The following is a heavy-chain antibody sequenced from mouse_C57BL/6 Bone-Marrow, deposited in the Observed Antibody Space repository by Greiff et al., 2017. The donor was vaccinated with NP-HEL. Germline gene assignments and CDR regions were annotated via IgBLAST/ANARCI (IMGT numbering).Heavy chain of an antibody. CDR3: ARGGLYDGYYGGYFDY. J-gene: IGHJ2*01. V-gene: IGHV3-6*01. Sequence: EVKLMESGPGLVKPSQSLSLTCSVTGYSITSGYYWNWIRQFPGNKLEWMGYISYDGSNNYNPSLKNRISITRDTSKNQFFLKLNSVTTEDTATYYCARGGLYDGYYGGYFDYWGQGTTLTVSS. D-gene: IGHD2-3*01. CDR1: GYSITSGYY. CDR2: ISYDGSN.